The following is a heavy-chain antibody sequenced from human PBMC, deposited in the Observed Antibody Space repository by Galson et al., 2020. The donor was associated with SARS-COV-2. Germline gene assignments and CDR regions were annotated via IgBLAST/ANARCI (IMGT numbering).Heavy chain of an antibody. CDR3: ARGCSSTSCYPHNWFDP. CDR1: GYTFTSYY. J-gene: IGHJ5*02. Sequence: ASVKVSCKASGYTFTSYYMHWVRQAPGQGLEWMGIINPSGGSTSYAQKFQGRVTMTRDTSTSTVYMELSSLRSEDTAVYYCARGCSSTSCYPHNWFDPWGQGTLVTVSS. V-gene: IGHV1-46*03. D-gene: IGHD2-2*01. CDR2: INPSGGST.